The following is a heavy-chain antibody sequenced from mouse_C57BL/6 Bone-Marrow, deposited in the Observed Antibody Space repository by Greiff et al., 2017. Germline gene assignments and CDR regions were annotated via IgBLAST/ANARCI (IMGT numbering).Heavy chain of an antibody. D-gene: IGHD1-1*01. V-gene: IGHV5-6*01. CDR3: ARHTGSSYLAY. CDR1: GFTFSSYG. Sequence: EVKLQESGGDLVKPGGSLKLSCAASGFTFSSYGMSWVRQTPDKRLEWVATISSGGSYTYYPDSVKGRFTISRDNAKNTLYLQMSSLKSEDTAMYYCARHTGSSYLAYWGQGTLVTVSA. CDR2: ISSGGSYT. J-gene: IGHJ3*01.